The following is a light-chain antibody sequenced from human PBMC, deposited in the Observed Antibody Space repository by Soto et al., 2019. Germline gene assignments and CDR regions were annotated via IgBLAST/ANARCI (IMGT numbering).Light chain of an antibody. CDR3: LSGHSRP. CDR2: DAS. V-gene: IGKV3-11*01. J-gene: IGKJ4*01. Sequence: EIVLTQSPATLSLSPGERATLSCRASQSVSNYLAWYQQKPGQPPRLLIYDASNRATGVPSRFSGGGSGTDFTLTISSLQPEDFATYYCLSGHSRPFCGGTKVEIK. CDR1: QSVSNY.